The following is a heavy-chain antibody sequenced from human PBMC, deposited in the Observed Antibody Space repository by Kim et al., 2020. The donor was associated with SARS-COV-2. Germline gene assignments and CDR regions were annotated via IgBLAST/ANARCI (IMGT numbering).Heavy chain of an antibody. CDR3: AKTGGNYFGYFDS. D-gene: IGHD1-7*01. J-gene: IGHJ4*02. Sequence: GGSLRLSCAASGFTFSSYGMHWVRQAPGKGLEWVGVISYDGDNKYYADSVRGRFTISRDNSKNTLYLQMNSLRPEDTAVYYCAKTGGNYFGYFDSWGQGPPVTAPS. CDR2: ISYDGDNK. V-gene: IGHV3-30*18. CDR1: GFTFSSYG.